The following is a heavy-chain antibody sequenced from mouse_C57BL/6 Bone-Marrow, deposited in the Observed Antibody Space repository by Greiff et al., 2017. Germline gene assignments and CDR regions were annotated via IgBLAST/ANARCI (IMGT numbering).Heavy chain of an antibody. Sequence: EVQLQQSGPELVKPGASVKISCKASGYSFTGYYMNWVKQSPEKSLEWIGEINPSTGGTTYNQKFKAKATLTVDKSSSTAYMQLKSLTFEDSAVYYCARKITTNHYVMDYWGQGTSVTVSS. CDR2: INPSTGGT. D-gene: IGHD1-1*01. CDR1: GYSFTGYY. J-gene: IGHJ4*01. V-gene: IGHV1-42*01. CDR3: ARKITTNHYVMDY.